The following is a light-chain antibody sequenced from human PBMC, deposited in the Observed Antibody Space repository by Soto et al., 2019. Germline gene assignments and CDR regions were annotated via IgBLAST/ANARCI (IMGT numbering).Light chain of an antibody. Sequence: QSALTQAASVSGSPGQSITISCTGTSSDVGGYNYVSWYQHHPGKAPKLIIYEVTYRPSGVSDRFSGSKSGNTASLTISGLQGEDEADYYCCSFSSSNTLEVFGTGTKVTVL. CDR1: SSDVGGYNY. J-gene: IGLJ1*01. CDR2: EVT. V-gene: IGLV2-14*01. CDR3: CSFSSSNTLEV.